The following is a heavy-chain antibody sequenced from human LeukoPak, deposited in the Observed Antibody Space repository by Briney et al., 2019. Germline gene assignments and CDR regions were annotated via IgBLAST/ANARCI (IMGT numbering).Heavy chain of an antibody. CDR3: VKGRRSYYGSGRYSVYYYGMDV. D-gene: IGHD3-10*01. CDR1: GFTFSSYA. CDR2: ISSNVGST. V-gene: IGHV3-64D*06. J-gene: IGHJ6*04. Sequence: GGSLRLSCSASGFTFSSYAMHWVRQAPGKGLEYVSAISSNVGSTYYADSVKGRFTISRDNSKNTLYLQMSSLRAEDTAVYYCVKGRRSYYGSGRYSVYYYGMDVWGKGTTVSVSS.